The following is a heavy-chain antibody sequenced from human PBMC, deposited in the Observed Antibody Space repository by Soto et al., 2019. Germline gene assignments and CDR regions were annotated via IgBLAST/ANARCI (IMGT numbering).Heavy chain of an antibody. CDR1: GYNFNNYW. D-gene: IGHD2-15*01. V-gene: IGHV5-10-1*01. Sequence: GESLKISCKGSGYNFNNYWSSWVRQMPGKGLEWMGRIDPSDSYTNYSPSFQGHVTISLDTSISTAYLQWSSLKASDTAMYYCARHFVVYYYGMDVWGQGTTVTVSS. J-gene: IGHJ6*02. CDR3: ARHFVVYYYGMDV. CDR2: IDPSDSYT.